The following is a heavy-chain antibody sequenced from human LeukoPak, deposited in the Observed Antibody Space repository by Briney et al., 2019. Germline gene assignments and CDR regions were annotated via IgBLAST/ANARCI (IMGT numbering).Heavy chain of an antibody. V-gene: IGHV3-48*02. D-gene: IGHD5-18*01. J-gene: IGHJ4*02. CDR1: GFTFSSYS. CDR3: ARTMGYSYGYFNGGSPSPFDY. Sequence: GGSLRLSCAASGFTFSSYSMNWVRQAPGKGLEWVSYISSSSSTIYYAGSVKGRFTISRDNAKNSLYLQMNSLRDEDTAVYYCARTMGYSYGYFNGGSPSPFDYWGQGTLVTVSS. CDR2: ISSSSSTI.